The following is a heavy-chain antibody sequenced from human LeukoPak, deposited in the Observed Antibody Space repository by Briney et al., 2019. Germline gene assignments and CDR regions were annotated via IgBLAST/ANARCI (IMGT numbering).Heavy chain of an antibody. D-gene: IGHD4-17*01. Sequence: PGGSLRLSCAASGFTVSSNFMYWVRQAPGKGLEWVSVIQSGGATNYADSVKGRLPLSRDNSKNQVYLEMNSLRVEDTAVYFCAREENGGDYDDGFDIWGQGTMVTVSS. CDR2: IQSGGAT. CDR1: GFTVSSNF. V-gene: IGHV3-53*01. CDR3: AREENGGDYDDGFDI. J-gene: IGHJ3*02.